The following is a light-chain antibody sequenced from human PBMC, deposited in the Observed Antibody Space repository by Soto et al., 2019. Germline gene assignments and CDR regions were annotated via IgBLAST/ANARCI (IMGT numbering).Light chain of an antibody. V-gene: IGKV1-12*01. Sequence: DIPMTQSPSSLSASVGDRVTISCQASQGISRSLAWYQQKPGKAPKLLIYAASSLQSGVPSRFSGSGFGTDFTLTISSLQPEDFATYYCQQSYSTPLVTFGQGTKVDIK. J-gene: IGKJ1*01. CDR1: QGISRS. CDR3: QQSYSTPLVT. CDR2: AAS.